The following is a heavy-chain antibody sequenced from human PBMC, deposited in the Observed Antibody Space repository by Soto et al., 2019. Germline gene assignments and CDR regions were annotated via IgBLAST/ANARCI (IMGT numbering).Heavy chain of an antibody. J-gene: IGHJ3*02. D-gene: IGHD6-13*01. CDR1: GFTFNNYG. CDR2: ISYDGSKN. V-gene: IGHV3-30*18. Sequence: QVQLVESGGGVVQPGRSLRLSCAASGFTFNNYGMHWVRHAPGKGLEWVALISYDGSKNHYADSVKGRFTISRDNSKNTLYLQVNSLRAEDTAVYYCAKEAVGTFDIWGQGTMVTVSS. CDR3: AKEAVGTFDI.